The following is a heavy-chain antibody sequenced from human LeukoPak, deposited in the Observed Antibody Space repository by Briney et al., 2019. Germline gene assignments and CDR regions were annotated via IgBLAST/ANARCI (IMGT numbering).Heavy chain of an antibody. CDR1: GYTFRNYG. Sequence: EASVKVSCKTSGYTFRNYGITWVRQIPGQGLGWMGWISPYNGNTNYAQKLQGRVTMTTDTSTSTAYMELRSLTSDDTAVYYCARGGVTSVVDVWGKGTTVTISS. J-gene: IGHJ6*04. CDR3: ARGGVTSVVDV. CDR2: ISPYNGNT. V-gene: IGHV1-18*01. D-gene: IGHD4-23*01.